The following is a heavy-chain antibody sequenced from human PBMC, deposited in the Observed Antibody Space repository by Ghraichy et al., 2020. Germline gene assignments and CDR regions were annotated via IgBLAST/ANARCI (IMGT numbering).Heavy chain of an antibody. V-gene: IGHV4-61*01. D-gene: IGHD6-6*01. CDR1: GGSVSSGSYY. CDR2: IYYSGST. Sequence: SETLSLTCTVSGGSVSSGSYYWSWIRQPPGKGLEWIGYIYYSGSTNYNPSLKSRVTISVDTSKNQFSLKLSSVTAADTAVYYCARLSIAARPSYYYGMDVWGQGTTVTVSS. CDR3: ARLSIAARPSYYYGMDV. J-gene: IGHJ6*02.